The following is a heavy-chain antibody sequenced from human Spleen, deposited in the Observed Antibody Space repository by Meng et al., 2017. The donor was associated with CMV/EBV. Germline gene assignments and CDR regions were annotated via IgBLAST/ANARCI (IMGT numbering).Heavy chain of an antibody. D-gene: IGHD1-26*01. Sequence: GGSLRLSCAASGFTFSSSWMHWVCQAPEKGLKWVADIKCDGSEKYYVDSVKGRLTISRDNAKNSLYLQMNSLRAEDTAVYYCAREGIVGATFYWGQGTLVTVSS. CDR2: IKCDGSEK. CDR3: AREGIVGATFY. J-gene: IGHJ4*02. V-gene: IGHV3-52*01. CDR1: GFTFSSSW.